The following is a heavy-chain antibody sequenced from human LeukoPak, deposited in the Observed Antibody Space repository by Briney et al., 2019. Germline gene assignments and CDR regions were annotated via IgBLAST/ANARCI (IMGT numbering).Heavy chain of an antibody. CDR3: ARDGLYCSGGSCYGRGWFDP. D-gene: IGHD2-15*01. J-gene: IGHJ5*02. CDR1: GGSISSGGYY. V-gene: IGHV4-31*03. Sequence: SQTLSLTCTVSGGSISSGGYYWIWIRQHPGKGLEWIGYIYYSGSTYYNPSLKSRVTISVDTSKNRFSLKLSSVTAADTAVYYCARDGLYCSGGSCYGRGWFDPWGQGTLVTVSS. CDR2: IYYSGST.